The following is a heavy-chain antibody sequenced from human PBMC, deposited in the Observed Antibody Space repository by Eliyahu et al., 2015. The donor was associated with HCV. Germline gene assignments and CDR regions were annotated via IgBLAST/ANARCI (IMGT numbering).Heavy chain of an antibody. J-gene: IGHJ4*02. D-gene: IGHD5-24*01. CDR2: IYYSGST. Sequence: QLQLQESGPGLVKPSETLSLTCTVSGGSISSSSYYWGWIRQPPGKGLEWIGSIYYSGSTYYNPSLKSRVTISVDTSKNQFSLKLSSVTAADTAVYYCARQGWLQLEGTDYWGQGTLVTVSS. CDR1: GGSISSSSYY. V-gene: IGHV4-39*01. CDR3: ARQGWLQLEGTDY.